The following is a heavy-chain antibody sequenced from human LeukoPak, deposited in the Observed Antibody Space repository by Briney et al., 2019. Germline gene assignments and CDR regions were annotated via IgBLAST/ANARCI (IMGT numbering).Heavy chain of an antibody. J-gene: IGHJ4*02. Sequence: PSETLSLTCTVSGGSISSGGYYWSWIRQHPGKGLEWIRYIYYSGSTYYNPSLKSRVTISVDTSKNQFSLKLSSVTAADTAVYYCARAPITMVRGPPDYWGQGTLVTVSS. CDR1: GGSISSGGYY. D-gene: IGHD3-10*01. CDR2: IYYSGST. CDR3: ARAPITMVRGPPDY. V-gene: IGHV4-31*03.